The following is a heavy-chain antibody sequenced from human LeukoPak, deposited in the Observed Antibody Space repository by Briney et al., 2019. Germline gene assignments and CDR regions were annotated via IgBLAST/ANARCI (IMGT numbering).Heavy chain of an antibody. Sequence: GGSLRLSCVASGFTFSTHWMTWVRQAPGNGLEGAANIKGDGSDPYYVDSVKGRFTISRDNAKNSLYLQMNSLRGEDTAVYYCARGITSGIDFFDPWGQGTLVTVSS. J-gene: IGHJ5*02. CDR3: ARGITSGIDFFDP. CDR2: IKGDGSDP. V-gene: IGHV3-7*01. CDR1: GFTFSTHW. D-gene: IGHD1-14*01.